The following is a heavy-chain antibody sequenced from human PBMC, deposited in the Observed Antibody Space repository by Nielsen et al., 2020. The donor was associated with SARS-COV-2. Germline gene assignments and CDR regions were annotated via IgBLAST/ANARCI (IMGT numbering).Heavy chain of an antibody. CDR2: IIPILGIA. CDR3: ARHYGDYYYGMDV. CDR1: GGTFSSYT. D-gene: IGHD4-17*01. V-gene: IGHV1-69*02. Sequence: SVKVSCKASGGTFSSYTISWVRQAPGQGLEWMGRIIPILGIANYAQKFQGRVTITADKSTSTAYMELSSLRSEDTAVYYCARHYGDYYYGMDVWGQGTTVTVSS. J-gene: IGHJ6*02.